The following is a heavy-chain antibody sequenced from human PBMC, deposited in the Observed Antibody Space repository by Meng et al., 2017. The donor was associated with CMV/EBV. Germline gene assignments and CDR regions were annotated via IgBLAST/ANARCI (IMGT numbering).Heavy chain of an antibody. Sequence: GESLKISCAASGFTFSDYYMSWIRQAPVKGLEWVSYISSSGSTIYYADSVKGRFTISRDNAKTSLYLQMNSLRAEDTAVYYCARDPAYRCGGDCYYYYGMDVWGQGTTVTVSS. CDR3: ARDPAYRCGGDCYYYYGMDV. D-gene: IGHD2-21*01. V-gene: IGHV3-11*01. CDR2: ISSSGSTI. CDR1: GFTFSDYY. J-gene: IGHJ6*02.